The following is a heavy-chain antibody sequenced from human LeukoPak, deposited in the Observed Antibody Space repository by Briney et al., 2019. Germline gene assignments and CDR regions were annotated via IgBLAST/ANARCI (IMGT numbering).Heavy chain of an antibody. CDR2: ISYDGSNK. V-gene: IGHV3-30*18. D-gene: IGHD3-10*01. Sequence: GGSLRLSCAASGFIFSSYGMHWVRQAPGKGLEWVALISYDGSNKHYGDSVKGRFTVARDNSKNTLLLQMNNVRTEDTAVYYCAKDKSVSADYYFDYWGQGTLVTVSS. J-gene: IGHJ4*02. CDR1: GFIFSSYG. CDR3: AKDKSVSADYYFDY.